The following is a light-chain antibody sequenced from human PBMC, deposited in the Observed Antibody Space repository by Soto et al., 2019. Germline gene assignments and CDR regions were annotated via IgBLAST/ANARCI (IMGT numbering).Light chain of an antibody. CDR1: SSDVGDYNY. Sequence: QSVLTQPASVSGSPGQSITISCTGTSSDVGDYNYVSWYRQHPGNAPKLIIYEVTNRPSGISNRFSGSKSGNTASLTISGLXADDESYYYCTSYSSGSSLVIFGGGTKVTVL. J-gene: IGLJ2*01. CDR3: TSYSSGSSLVI. V-gene: IGLV2-14*01. CDR2: EVT.